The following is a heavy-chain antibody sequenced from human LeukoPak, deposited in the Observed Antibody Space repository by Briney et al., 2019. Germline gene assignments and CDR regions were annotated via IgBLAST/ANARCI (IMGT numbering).Heavy chain of an antibody. CDR2: INHSGST. CDR1: GGSFSGYY. Sequence: SETLSLTCAVYGGSFSGYYWSWIRQPPGKGLEWIGEINHSGSTNYNPSLKSRVTISVDTSKNQFSLKLSSVTAADTAVYYCARAREQLVPKYFDYWGQGTLVTVSS. CDR3: ARAREQLVPKYFDY. J-gene: IGHJ4*02. D-gene: IGHD6-6*01. V-gene: IGHV4-34*01.